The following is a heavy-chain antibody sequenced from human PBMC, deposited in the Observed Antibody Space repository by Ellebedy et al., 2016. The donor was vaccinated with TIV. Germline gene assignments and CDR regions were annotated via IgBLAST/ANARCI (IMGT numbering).Heavy chain of an antibody. CDR2: ISYTGSKT. Sequence: GESLKISXAASGITFSDYAMTWVRQAPGKGLEWVSSISYTGSKTYYAESVQGRFTISRDNSKSTVSLQMDSLRADDAAVYYCTARIQLDRGNNWFDPWGQGALVTVSS. V-gene: IGHV3-23*01. CDR3: TARIQLDRGNNWFDP. J-gene: IGHJ5*02. CDR1: GITFSDYA. D-gene: IGHD1-1*01.